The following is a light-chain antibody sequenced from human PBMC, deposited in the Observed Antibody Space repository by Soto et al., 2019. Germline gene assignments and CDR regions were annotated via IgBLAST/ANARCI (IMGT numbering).Light chain of an antibody. CDR2: GAS. V-gene: IGKV3-20*01. J-gene: IGKJ1*01. CDR3: HKRQSWPRT. CDR1: QSVSSSY. Sequence: VLTQSPGTLSLSPGDRATLSCRASQSVSSSYLAWYQQKPGQAPRLLIYGASSRATGIPDRFSGSGSGTDFTLTINSLAPEDFAIYYCHKRQSWPRTCGQGTKVDIK.